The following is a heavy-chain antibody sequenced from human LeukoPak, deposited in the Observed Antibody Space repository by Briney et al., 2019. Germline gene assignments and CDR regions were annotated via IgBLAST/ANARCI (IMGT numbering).Heavy chain of an antibody. V-gene: IGHV4-39*01. D-gene: IGHD6-19*01. CDR2: IYYSGST. Sequence: SETLSLTCTVSGGSISGYYWGWIRQPPGKGLEWIGSIYYSGSTYYNPSLKSRVTISVDTSKNQFSLKLSSVTAADTAVYYCASDSSGWYRFDYWGQGTLVTVSS. J-gene: IGHJ4*02. CDR1: GGSISGYY. CDR3: ASDSSGWYRFDY.